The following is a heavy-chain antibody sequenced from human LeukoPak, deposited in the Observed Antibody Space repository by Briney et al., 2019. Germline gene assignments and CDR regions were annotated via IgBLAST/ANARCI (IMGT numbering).Heavy chain of an antibody. CDR3: VRGDSIYDSSGYFYES. J-gene: IGHJ4*02. V-gene: IGHV3-23*01. CDR2: ISGSGGRT. D-gene: IGHD3-22*01. CDR1: GFTFSSYA. Sequence: PGGSLRLSCAASGFTFSSYAMAWVRQGPGKGLEWVSGISGSGGRTFYAESVKGRVTISRDNFKNTVFLQMNSLTTEDTAIYYCVRGDSIYDSSGYFYESWGQGILVTVSS.